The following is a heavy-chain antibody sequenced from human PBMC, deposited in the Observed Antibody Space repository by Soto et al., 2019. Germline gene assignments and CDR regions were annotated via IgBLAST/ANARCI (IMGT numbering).Heavy chain of an antibody. V-gene: IGHV3-21*01. CDR1: GFTFSSYT. CDR3: ARGDVVVLTATSNFDY. Sequence: GGSLRLSCAATGFTFSSYTMKWVRQAPGKGLEWVASISSSYYIKYADSVKGRFTISRDNAKNSLYLQMNSLRAEDTAVYYCARGDVVVLTATSNFDYWGQGTLVTVSS. J-gene: IGHJ4*02. D-gene: IGHD2-21*02. CDR2: ISSSYYI.